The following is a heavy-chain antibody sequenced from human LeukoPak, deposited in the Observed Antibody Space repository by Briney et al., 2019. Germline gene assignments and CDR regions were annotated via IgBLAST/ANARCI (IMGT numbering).Heavy chain of an antibody. CDR3: ARDREVGATTESFDY. CDR2: TYTSGST. CDR1: GGSISSGSYY. V-gene: IGHV4-61*02. J-gene: IGHJ4*02. D-gene: IGHD1-26*01. Sequence: SETLSLTCTVSGGSISSGSYYWSWIRQPAGKGLEWIGRTYTSGSTNYNPSLKSQVTMSVDTSKNQFSLKLSSVTAADTAVYYCARDREVGATTESFDYWGQGTLVTVSS.